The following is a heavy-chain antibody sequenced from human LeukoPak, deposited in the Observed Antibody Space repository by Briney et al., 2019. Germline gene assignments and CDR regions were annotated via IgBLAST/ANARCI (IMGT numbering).Heavy chain of an antibody. D-gene: IGHD1-26*01. CDR2: ISGYNADT. CDR1: GYTFTNYG. V-gene: IGHV1-18*01. Sequence: ASVKVSCKACGYTFTNYGISWVRQAPGQGLEWMGWISGYNADTKYAQKLQGRVTMTTETSTSTAYMELSRLRSDDTAVYYCARKSGSYFFYDYWGQGTLVTVSS. J-gene: IGHJ4*02. CDR3: ARKSGSYFFYDY.